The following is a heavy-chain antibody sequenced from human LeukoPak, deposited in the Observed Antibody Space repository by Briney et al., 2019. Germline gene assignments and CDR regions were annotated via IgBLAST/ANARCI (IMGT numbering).Heavy chain of an antibody. Sequence: GGSLRLSCAASGFTFSSFGMSWVRQAPGKGLEWVSAISSTGGTAYYADSVKGRFTISRDNSKNTLYLQMNSLKTEDTAVYYCTTDYGRYYYDSSGYYIRAFDIWGQGTMVTVSS. V-gene: IGHV3-23*01. CDR2: ISSTGGTA. CDR3: TTDYGRYYYDSSGYYIRAFDI. CDR1: GFTFSSFG. J-gene: IGHJ3*02. D-gene: IGHD3-22*01.